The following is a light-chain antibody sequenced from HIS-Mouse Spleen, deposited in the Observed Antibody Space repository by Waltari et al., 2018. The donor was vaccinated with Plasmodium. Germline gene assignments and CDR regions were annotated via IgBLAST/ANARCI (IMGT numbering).Light chain of an antibody. CDR1: QSVSSN. CDR2: GAS. CDR3: QQYNNWSFT. J-gene: IGKJ3*01. Sequence: EIVMTQSPAPLSVSPGERATPSCRASQSVSSNLAWYQQKPGQAPRLLIYGASTRATGIPARFSGSGSGKEFTLTISSLQSEDFAVYYCQQYNNWSFTFGPGTKVDIK. V-gene: IGKV3-15*01.